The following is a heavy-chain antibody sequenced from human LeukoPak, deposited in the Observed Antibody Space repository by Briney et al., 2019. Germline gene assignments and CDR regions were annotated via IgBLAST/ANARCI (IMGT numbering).Heavy chain of an antibody. CDR1: GFTVSSNY. Sequence: GGSLRLSCAASGFTVSSNYMTWVRQAPGKGLEWISLIYSGGSTYYADSVKGRFTISRDNSKNTLYLQMNSLRVEDTTVYYCAKGVGGSANYYYMDVWGKGTTVTVSS. J-gene: IGHJ6*03. V-gene: IGHV3-53*05. CDR2: IYSGGST. CDR3: AKGVGGSANYYYMDV. D-gene: IGHD3-10*01.